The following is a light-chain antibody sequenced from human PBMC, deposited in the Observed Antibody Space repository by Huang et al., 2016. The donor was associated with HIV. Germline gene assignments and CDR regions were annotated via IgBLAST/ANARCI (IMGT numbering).Light chain of an antibody. J-gene: IGKJ2*01. CDR3: QQYGTSPPT. CDR2: GTS. Sequence: EIVLTPSPGTLSLSPGERASQSVSNNYLAWYQQKPGQAPRLLIHGTSRRATGIPDRFSGSGSGTDFTLTISSLGPEDFAVYFCQQYGTSPPTFGQGTKLEIK. CDR1: QSVSNNY. V-gene: IGKV3-20*01.